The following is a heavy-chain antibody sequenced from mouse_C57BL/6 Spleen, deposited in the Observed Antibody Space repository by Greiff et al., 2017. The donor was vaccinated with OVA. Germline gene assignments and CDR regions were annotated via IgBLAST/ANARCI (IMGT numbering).Heavy chain of an antibody. V-gene: IGHV1-52*01. CDR3: ARGGHFDY. CDR2: IDPSDSET. CDR1: GYTFTSSW. J-gene: IGHJ2*01. Sequence: QVQLKQPGAELVRPGSSVKLSCKASGYTFTSSWMHWVKQRPIQGLEWIGNIDPSDSETHSNQKFKDKATLTVDTSSSTAYMQLSSLTSEDSAVYNCARGGHFDYWGQGTTLTVSS.